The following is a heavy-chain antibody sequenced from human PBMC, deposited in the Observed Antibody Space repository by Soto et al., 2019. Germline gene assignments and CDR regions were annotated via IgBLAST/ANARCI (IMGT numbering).Heavy chain of an antibody. CDR1: GYSFTSYW. Sequence: PGESLKISCKGSGYSFTSYWIGWVRQTPGKGLEWMGIIYPGDSDTRYSPSFQGQVTISADKSISTAYLQWSSLKASDTAMYYCAQAGYCSSTSCTPRGFDPWGQGTLVTVSS. J-gene: IGHJ5*02. V-gene: IGHV5-51*01. CDR2: IYPGDSDT. CDR3: AQAGYCSSTSCTPRGFDP. D-gene: IGHD2-2*01.